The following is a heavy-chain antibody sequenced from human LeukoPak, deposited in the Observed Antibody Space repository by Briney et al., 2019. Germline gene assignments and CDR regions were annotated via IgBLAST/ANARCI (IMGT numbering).Heavy chain of an antibody. D-gene: IGHD2-2*01. CDR2: IESNGNEK. V-gene: IGHV3-30*02. Sequence: GGSLRLSCAVSGFTFNDYAMNWVRQAPGKGLEWVASIESNGNEKYSSDSLKGRFTISRGNSKNTLYLQMNTVRPEDTALFYCARGVTSWPQGPYHFDYWGQGILITVSS. CDR3: ARGVTSWPQGPYHFDY. J-gene: IGHJ4*02. CDR1: GFTFNDYA.